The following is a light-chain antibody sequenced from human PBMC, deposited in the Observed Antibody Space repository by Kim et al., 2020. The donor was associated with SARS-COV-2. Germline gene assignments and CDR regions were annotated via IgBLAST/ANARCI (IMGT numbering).Light chain of an antibody. CDR3: SSYTSSSTLGL. Sequence: QSALTQPASVSGSHGQSITISCTGTSSDVGSYNYVSWYQQHPGKAPKLMIYDVTNRPSGVSNRFSGSKSGNTASLTISGLQAEDEADYYCSSYTSSSTLGLFGGGTQLTVL. V-gene: IGLV2-14*03. CDR2: DVT. CDR1: SSDVGSYNY. J-gene: IGLJ2*01.